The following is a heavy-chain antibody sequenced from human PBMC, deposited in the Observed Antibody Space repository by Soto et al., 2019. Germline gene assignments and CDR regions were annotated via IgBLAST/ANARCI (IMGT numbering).Heavy chain of an antibody. Sequence: QVQLVESGGGVVQPGRSLRLSCAASGFTFSSYGMHWVRQAPGKGLEWVAVISYDGSNKYYADSVKGRFTISRDNSKNTLYLQMNSLRAEDTAVYYCAKDRRVIVVVTAMSMDVWGQGTTVTVSS. V-gene: IGHV3-30*18. CDR2: ISYDGSNK. CDR3: AKDRRVIVVVTAMSMDV. J-gene: IGHJ6*02. CDR1: GFTFSSYG. D-gene: IGHD2-21*02.